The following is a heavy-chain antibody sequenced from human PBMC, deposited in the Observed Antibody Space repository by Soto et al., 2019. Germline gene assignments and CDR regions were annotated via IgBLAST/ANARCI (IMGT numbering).Heavy chain of an antibody. D-gene: IGHD4-17*01. Sequence: ASVKVSCKVSGYTLTELSMHWVRQAPGKGLEWMGGFDPEDGETIYAQKFQGRVTMTEDTSTDTAYMELSSLRSEDTVVYYCATGHASLVSPYTDYGDYRDREYFQHLGQGTLVTVS. J-gene: IGHJ1*01. CDR1: GYTLTELS. CDR2: FDPEDGET. CDR3: ATGHASLVSPYTDYGDYRDREYFQH. V-gene: IGHV1-24*01.